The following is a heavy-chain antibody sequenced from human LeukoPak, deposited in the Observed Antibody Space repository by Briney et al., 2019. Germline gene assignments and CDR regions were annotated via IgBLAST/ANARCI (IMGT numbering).Heavy chain of an antibody. CDR3: ACDFGEDSSGYYSIDY. V-gene: IGHV3-11*04. Sequence: GGSPRLSCAASGFTFSDYYMSWIRQAPGKGLEWVSYISSSGSTIYYADSVKGRFTISRDNAKNSLYLQMNSLRAEDTAVYYCACDFGEDSSGYYSIDYWGQGTLVTVSS. CDR2: ISSSGSTI. D-gene: IGHD3-22*01. J-gene: IGHJ4*02. CDR1: GFTFSDYY.